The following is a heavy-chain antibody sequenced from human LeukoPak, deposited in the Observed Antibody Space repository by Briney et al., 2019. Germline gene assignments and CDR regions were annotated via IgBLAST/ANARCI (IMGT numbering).Heavy chain of an antibody. V-gene: IGHV3-15*07. CDR3: STLTSRGLSDS. Sequence: GSLRLSCAASGFTFTNAWMNWVRQAPGKGLEWVGRIKSKADGETIDYATPVKGRFTFSRDDSKNMLYLQMNSLKSEDTAVYYCSTLTSRGLSDSWGQGTLVTVSS. D-gene: IGHD1-20*01. J-gene: IGHJ4*02. CDR1: GFTFTNAW. CDR2: IKSKADGETI.